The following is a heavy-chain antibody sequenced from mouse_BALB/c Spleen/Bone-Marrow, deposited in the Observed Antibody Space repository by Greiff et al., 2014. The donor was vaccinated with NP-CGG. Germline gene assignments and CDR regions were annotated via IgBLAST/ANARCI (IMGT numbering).Heavy chain of an antibody. V-gene: IGHV14-3*02. J-gene: IGHJ4*01. D-gene: IGHD2-1*01. CDR3: AIYYGNYYAKDD. CDR1: GFNIKDTY. CDR2: IDPANGNT. Sequence: EVQLVESGAELVKPGASVKLSCTASGFNIKDTYMHWVKQRPEQGLEWIGRIDPANGNTKYDPKFQGKATITADTSSNTAYLQLSSLTSEDTAVYYCAIYYGNYYAKDDWGQGTSVTVSS.